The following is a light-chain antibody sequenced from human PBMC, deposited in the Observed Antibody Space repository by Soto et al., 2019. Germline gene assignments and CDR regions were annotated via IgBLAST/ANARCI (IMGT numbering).Light chain of an antibody. Sequence: DIQLTQSPSFLSASVGDRVTITCRARQGISSYLAWYQQKPGKAPKLLIYAASTLQSGVPSRFSGSRSGTEFSLTLSSLWSVQCATYLSQQLNSHPQLTFGGPTKVEIK. CDR3: QQLNSHPQLT. CDR1: QGISSY. CDR2: AAS. V-gene: IGKV1-9*01. J-gene: IGKJ4*01.